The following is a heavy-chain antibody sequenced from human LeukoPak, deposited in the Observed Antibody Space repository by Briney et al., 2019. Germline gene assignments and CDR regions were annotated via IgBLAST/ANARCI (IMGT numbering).Heavy chain of an antibody. CDR3: ARRERLRGYCSNGECYRYALDI. CDR1: GDSIGSYY. Sequence: IPSETLSLTCTVSGDSIGSYYWPWIRQPPGEGVEWIGNVLISGSTNYPPSLKSRITISVDPSKNQFSLKLNSVTAADTAVYYCARRERLRGYCSNGECYRYALDIWGQGTMVTVSS. V-gene: IGHV4-4*09. J-gene: IGHJ3*02. D-gene: IGHD2-8*01. CDR2: VLISGST.